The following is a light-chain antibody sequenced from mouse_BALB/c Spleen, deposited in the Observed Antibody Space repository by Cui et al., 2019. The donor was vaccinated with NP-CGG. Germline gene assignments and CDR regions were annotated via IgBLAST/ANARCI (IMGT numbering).Light chain of an antibody. V-gene: IGLV1*01. CDR2: GTN. J-gene: IGLJ1*01. CDR1: TGAVTTSNY. Sequence: VVTQESALTTLPGETVTLTCRSSTGAVTTSNYANWVQEKPDHLFTGLIGGTNNRAPGVPARFSGSLIGDKAALTITGAQTEDEAIYFCALWYSNHWVFGGGTKLTVL. CDR3: ALWYSNHWV.